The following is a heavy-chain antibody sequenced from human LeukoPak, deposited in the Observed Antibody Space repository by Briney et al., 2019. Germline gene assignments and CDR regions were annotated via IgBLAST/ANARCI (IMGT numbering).Heavy chain of an antibody. V-gene: IGHV4-59*08. CDR2: IHYRGTT. J-gene: IGHJ5*02. Sequence: SETLTLTCTVSGDSIGNYFWSWIRQPPGKGLEWIASIHYRGTTNYNPSLKSRVTISVDTSTNLFSLNLTSVTAADTAVNCCAIRRVEMAPTSEDNWFDPWGQGTLVTVSS. CDR1: GDSIGNYF. CDR3: AIRRVEMAPTSEDNWFDP. D-gene: IGHD5-24*01.